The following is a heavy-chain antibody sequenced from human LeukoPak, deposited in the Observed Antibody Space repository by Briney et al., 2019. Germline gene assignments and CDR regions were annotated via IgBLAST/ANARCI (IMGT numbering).Heavy chain of an antibody. V-gene: IGHV1-69*13. Sequence: SVKVSCKASGGTFSSYAISWVRQAPGQGLEWMGGIIPIFGTANYAQKFQGRVTITADESTSTAYMELSSLRSEDTAVYYCARPALHRGGYPNNAFDIWGQGTMVTVSS. J-gene: IGHJ3*02. D-gene: IGHD5-12*01. CDR3: ARPALHRGGYPNNAFDI. CDR1: GGTFSSYA. CDR2: IIPIFGTA.